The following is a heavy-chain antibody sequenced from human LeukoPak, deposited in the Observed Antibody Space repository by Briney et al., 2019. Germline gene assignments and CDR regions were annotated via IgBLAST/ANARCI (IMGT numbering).Heavy chain of an antibody. CDR3: ASHCSGGSCYSVGY. V-gene: IGHV4-59*06. CDR1: GGSISSYY. J-gene: IGHJ4*02. Sequence: SETLSLTCTVSGGSISSYYWSWIRQHPGKGLEWIGYIYYSGSTYYNPSLKSRVTISVDTSKNQFSLKLSSVTAADTAVYYCASHCSGGSCYSVGYWGQGTLVTVSS. D-gene: IGHD2-15*01. CDR2: IYYSGST.